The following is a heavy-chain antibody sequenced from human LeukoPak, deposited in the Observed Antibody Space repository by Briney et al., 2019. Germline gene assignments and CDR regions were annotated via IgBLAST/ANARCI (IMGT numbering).Heavy chain of an antibody. V-gene: IGHV1-46*01. CDR3: ARDDRPFSITMVRGPSTMDV. D-gene: IGHD3-10*01. Sequence: ASVKVSCKASGYTFTGYYMHWVRQAPGQGLEWMGWINPSGGSTSYAQKFQGRVTMTRYTSTSTVYMELSSLRSEDTTVYYCARDDRPFSITMVRGPSTMDVWGKGNTVTISS. J-gene: IGHJ6*03. CDR2: INPSGGST. CDR1: GYTFTGYY.